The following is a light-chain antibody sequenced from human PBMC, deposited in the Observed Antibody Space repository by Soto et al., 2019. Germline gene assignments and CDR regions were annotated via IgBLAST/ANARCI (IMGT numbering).Light chain of an antibody. CDR2: AAS. CDR3: QQSYTSPRIT. Sequence: DLQMTQSPSSLSASVGDRVTITCRASQSISSYLNWYQQKPGKAPKLLIYAASTLQSGVPSRFSGSGSATDFTLTIISLQPEDFATYYCQQSYTSPRITFGPGTKLDIK. CDR1: QSISSY. J-gene: IGKJ3*01. V-gene: IGKV1-39*01.